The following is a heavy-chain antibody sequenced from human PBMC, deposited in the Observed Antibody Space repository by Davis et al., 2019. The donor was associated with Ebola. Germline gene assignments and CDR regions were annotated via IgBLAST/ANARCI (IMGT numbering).Heavy chain of an antibody. D-gene: IGHD4-11*01. Sequence: AASVKVSCKASGGTFSSYAISWVRQAPGQGLEWMGGIIPIFGTANYAQKFQGRVTITADKSTSTAYMELSSLRSEDTAAYYCARVVTRGLLSADYWGQGTLVTVSS. CDR2: IIPIFGTA. J-gene: IGHJ4*02. CDR1: GGTFSSYA. V-gene: IGHV1-69*06. CDR3: ARVVTRGLLSADY.